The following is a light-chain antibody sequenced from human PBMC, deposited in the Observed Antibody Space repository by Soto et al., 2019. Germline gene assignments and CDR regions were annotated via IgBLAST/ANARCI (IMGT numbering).Light chain of an antibody. CDR1: QSVSNNY. CDR3: QQRSNWPPVT. CDR2: GAS. Sequence: EIGLTQSPCTLSLSSGERATLSWRASQSVSNNYLAWYQQKPGQAPRLLIYGASNRATGIPDRFSGSGSGTEFTLTISSLQSEDFATYYCQQRSNWPPVTFGQGTRLEIK. V-gene: IGKV3D-20*02. J-gene: IGKJ5*01.